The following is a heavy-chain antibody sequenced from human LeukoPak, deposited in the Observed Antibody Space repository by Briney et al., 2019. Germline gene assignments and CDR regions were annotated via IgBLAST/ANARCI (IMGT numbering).Heavy chain of an antibody. V-gene: IGHV4-61*05. CDR1: GGSISSSSYY. Sequence: SETLSLTCTVSGGSISSSSYYWGWIRQPPGKGLEWIGYIYTSGSTNYNPSLESRVTISVDTSKNQLSLDLSSVTAADTAVYYCARQKCTSTSCLTKNAFDIWGQGTMVTVSS. D-gene: IGHD2-2*01. CDR2: IYTSGST. J-gene: IGHJ3*02. CDR3: ARQKCTSTSCLTKNAFDI.